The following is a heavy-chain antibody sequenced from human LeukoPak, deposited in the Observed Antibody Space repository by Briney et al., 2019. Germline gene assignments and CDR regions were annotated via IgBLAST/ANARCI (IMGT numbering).Heavy chain of an antibody. Sequence: GGSLRLSCAASGFTFSSYAMSWVRQAPGKGLEWVSAISGSGGSTYYADSVKGRFTTSRDNSKNTLYLQMNSLRAEDTAVYYCAKLLRQWLVHYYFDYWGQGTLVSVSS. CDR1: GFTFSSYA. CDR2: ISGSGGST. J-gene: IGHJ4*02. CDR3: AKLLRQWLVHYYFDY. V-gene: IGHV3-23*01. D-gene: IGHD6-19*01.